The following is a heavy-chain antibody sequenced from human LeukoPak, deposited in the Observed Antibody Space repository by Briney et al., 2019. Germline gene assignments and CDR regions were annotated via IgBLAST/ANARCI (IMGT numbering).Heavy chain of an antibody. Sequence: GESLKISCKGSGYSFTSYWIGWVRQMPRKGLEWMGFVYPADSDTTYSPSLQGQVTISADKSISTAYLQWSSLKASDTAMYYCARREGGSSETWFDPWGQGTLVTVSS. V-gene: IGHV5-51*01. J-gene: IGHJ5*02. CDR1: GYSFTSYW. D-gene: IGHD6-6*01. CDR3: ARREGGSSETWFDP. CDR2: VYPADSDT.